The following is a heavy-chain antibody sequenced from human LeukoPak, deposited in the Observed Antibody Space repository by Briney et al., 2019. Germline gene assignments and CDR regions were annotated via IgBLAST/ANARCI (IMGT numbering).Heavy chain of an antibody. CDR3: ARLKGVTWYNYSYYFMDV. J-gene: IGHJ6*03. D-gene: IGHD6-13*01. Sequence: PSETLSLTCAVYGGSFSGYYWSWIRQPPGKGLEWIGEINRSGSTNYNPSLKSRVTISVDTSKTQFSLKLSSVTAADTAVYYCARLKGVTWYNYSYYFMDVWGKGTTVTISS. V-gene: IGHV4-34*01. CDR1: GGSFSGYY. CDR2: INRSGST.